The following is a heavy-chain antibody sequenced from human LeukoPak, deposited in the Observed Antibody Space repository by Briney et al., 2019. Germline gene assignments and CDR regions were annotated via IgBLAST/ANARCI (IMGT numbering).Heavy chain of an antibody. CDR2: IYSGGST. CDR3: ARVDETWFDY. J-gene: IGHJ4*02. Sequence: GGSLRLSCAASGFTVSSNYMSWVRQAPGKGLEWVSVIYSGGSTYYADFVKGRFTISRDNSKNTLYLQMNSLRAEDTAVYYCARVDETWFDYWGQGTLVTVSS. V-gene: IGHV3-66*02. CDR1: GFTVSSNY.